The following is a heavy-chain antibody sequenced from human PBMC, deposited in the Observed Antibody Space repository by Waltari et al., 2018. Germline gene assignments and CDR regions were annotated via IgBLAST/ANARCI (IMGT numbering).Heavy chain of an antibody. D-gene: IGHD3-10*01. CDR2: IIPIFGTA. CDR1: GGTFSSYA. CDR3: ARVYYGSGSRLDAFDI. J-gene: IGHJ3*02. V-gene: IGHV1-69*05. Sequence: QVQLVQSGAEVTKPGSSVKVSCKASGGTFSSYAISWVRQAPGQGLEWMGGIIPIFGTANDAQKFQGRVTITTDESTSTAYMELSSLRSEDTAVYYCARVYYGSGSRLDAFDIWGQGTMVTVSS.